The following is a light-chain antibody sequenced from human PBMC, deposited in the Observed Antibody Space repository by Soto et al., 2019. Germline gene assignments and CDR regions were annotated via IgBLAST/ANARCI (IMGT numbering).Light chain of an antibody. CDR2: EVS. CDR3: TSYTSSSTWV. V-gene: IGLV2-14*01. J-gene: IGLJ3*02. CDR1: STDVGGYNS. Sequence: QSALTQPASVSGSPGQSITISCTGTSTDVGGYNSVSWYQHHPGKAPKLMIYEVSNRPSGISNRFSGSKSGNTASLTISGLLAEDEADYYCTSYTSSSTWVFGGGTQLTVL.